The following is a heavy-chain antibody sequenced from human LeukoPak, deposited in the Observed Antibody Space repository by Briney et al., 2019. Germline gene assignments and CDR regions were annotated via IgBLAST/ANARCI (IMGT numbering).Heavy chain of an antibody. D-gene: IGHD6-13*01. CDR2: IYSRGST. Sequence: PSETLSFTGTVSGGSINSYYWTWVRQPPGKGLEGIGYIYSRGSTNYNPSLKSRVTISVDTSKNQFSLNLNSVTAADTAFYYCARSGTAAGRRDYWGQGTLVTVSS. CDR1: GGSINSYY. V-gene: IGHV4-59*01. J-gene: IGHJ4*02. CDR3: ARSGTAAGRRDY.